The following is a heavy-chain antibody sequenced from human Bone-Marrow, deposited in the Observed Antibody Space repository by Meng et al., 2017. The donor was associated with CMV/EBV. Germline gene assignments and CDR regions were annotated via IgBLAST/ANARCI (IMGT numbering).Heavy chain of an antibody. Sequence: GGALRLCCKGSGYSFTSYWIGWVRQMPGKGLECMGIIYPGDSDTRYSPSFQGQVTISADKSISTAYLQWSSLKASDSAMYYCARLIVPAATENWFDPWGQGTLVTVSS. CDR1: GYSFTSYW. D-gene: IGHD2-2*01. CDR2: IYPGDSDT. V-gene: IGHV5-51*01. J-gene: IGHJ5*02. CDR3: ARLIVPAATENWFDP.